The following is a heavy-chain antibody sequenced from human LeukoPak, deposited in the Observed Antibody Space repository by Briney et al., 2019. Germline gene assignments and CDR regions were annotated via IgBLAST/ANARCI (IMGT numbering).Heavy chain of an antibody. D-gene: IGHD4-23*01. CDR2: INTFNGNT. V-gene: IGHV1-18*01. CDR1: GYTFTSYG. Sequence: ASVKVSCKASGYTFTSYGISWVRQAPGQELEWMGWINTFNGNTNYAQKFQGRVTMTTDTSTSTAYMELRSLRSDDTAVYYCARDIHGGNSHFDYWGQGALVTVSS. CDR3: ARDIHGGNSHFDY. J-gene: IGHJ4*02.